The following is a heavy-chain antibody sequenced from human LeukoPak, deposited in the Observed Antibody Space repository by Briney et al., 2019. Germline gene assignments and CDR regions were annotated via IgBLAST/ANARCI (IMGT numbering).Heavy chain of an antibody. CDR1: GYTFTGYY. D-gene: IGHD3-10*01. V-gene: IGHV1-2*02. CDR2: INPNSGGT. CDR3: ARGIYYYGSGSTPYYYYYYMDV. J-gene: IGHJ6*03. Sequence: WASVKVSCKASGYTFTGYYMHWVRQAPGQGLEWMGWINPNSGGTNYAQKFQGRVTMTRDTSISTAYMELSRLRSDDTAVYYCARGIYYYGSGSTPYYYYYYMDVWGKGTTVTVSS.